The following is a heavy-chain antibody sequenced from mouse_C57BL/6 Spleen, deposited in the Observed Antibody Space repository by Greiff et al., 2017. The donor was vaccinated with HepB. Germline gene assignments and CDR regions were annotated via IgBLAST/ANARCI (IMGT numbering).Heavy chain of an antibody. V-gene: IGHV1-42*01. CDR2: INPSTGGT. CDR3: ARPIYSNYRFAY. D-gene: IGHD2-5*01. J-gene: IGHJ3*01. CDR1: GYSFTGYY. Sequence: EVQLQQSGPELVKPGASVKISCKASGYSFTGYYMNWVKQSPEKSLEWIGEINPSTGGTTYNQKFKAKATLTVDKSSSTAYMQLKSLTSEDSAVYYCARPIYSNYRFAYWGQGTLVTVSA.